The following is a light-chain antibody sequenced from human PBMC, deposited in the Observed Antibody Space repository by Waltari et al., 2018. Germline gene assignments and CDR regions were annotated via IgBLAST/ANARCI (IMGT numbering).Light chain of an antibody. J-gene: IGLJ1*01. V-gene: IGLV1-40*02. Sequence: QSVLTQPPSVSGAPGQRVTISCIGTNSNIGAFQVHWYQESPGAAPKLLIYGSSNRPAGVPDRFSGSKSDTSASLVITGLQVEDEGDFYCQSYDNILHGCVFGTGTKVIV. CDR1: NSNIGAFQ. CDR2: GSS. CDR3: QSYDNILHGCV.